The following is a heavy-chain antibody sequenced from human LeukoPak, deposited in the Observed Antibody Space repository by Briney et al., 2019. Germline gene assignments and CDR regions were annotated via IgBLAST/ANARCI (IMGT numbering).Heavy chain of an antibody. CDR2: IYWNDDK. D-gene: IGHD5-12*01. CDR3: ARSYSDDDYFNNWFDP. CDR1: GISLGSRAVG. Sequence: SGPSLIKPSQTLTLTFTFSGISLGSRAVGEGLIREPPGKALGRLALIYWNDDKRYSPSLKSRLTISKDTSKNQVVLTMTNMDPVDTATYYCARSYSDDDYFNNWFDPWGQGTLVTVSS. V-gene: IGHV2-5*01. J-gene: IGHJ5*02.